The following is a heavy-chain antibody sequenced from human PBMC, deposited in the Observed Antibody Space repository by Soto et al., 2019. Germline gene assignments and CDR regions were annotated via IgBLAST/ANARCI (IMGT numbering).Heavy chain of an antibody. J-gene: IGHJ4*02. CDR1: GYTFTSYG. D-gene: IGHD3-22*01. V-gene: IGHV1-18*01. Sequence: ASVKVSCKASGYTFTSYGISWVRQAPGQGLEWMGWISAYNGNTNYAQKLQGRVTMTTDTSTSTAYMELRSLRSDDTAVYYCARANYYDSSGYYFNYWGQGTLVTLSS. CDR2: ISAYNGNT. CDR3: ARANYYDSSGYYFNY.